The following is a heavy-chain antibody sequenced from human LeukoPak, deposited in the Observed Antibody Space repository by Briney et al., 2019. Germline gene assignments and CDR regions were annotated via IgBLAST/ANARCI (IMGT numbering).Heavy chain of an antibody. CDR2: IKITTDGGST. D-gene: IGHD6-19*01. J-gene: IGHJ4*02. Sequence: GGSLRLSCAASGFTFSNAWMTWVRQAPGKGLEWVGHIKITTDGGSTDNAAPVKGRFTISRDDSKNTLYLQMNSLRAEDTAVYYCARTSPGRYIAVAGDWGQGTLVTVSS. V-gene: IGHV3-15*01. CDR1: GFTFSNAW. CDR3: ARTSPGRYIAVAGD.